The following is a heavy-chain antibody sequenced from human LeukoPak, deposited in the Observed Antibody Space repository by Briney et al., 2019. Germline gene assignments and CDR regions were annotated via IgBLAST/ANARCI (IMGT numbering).Heavy chain of an antibody. CDR3: AKQQDIVVVPAATDY. CDR2: ISYDGSNK. CDR1: AFTFSSYG. J-gene: IGHJ4*02. D-gene: IGHD2-2*01. Sequence: GGSLRLSCAASAFTFSSYGMDWVRQAPGKGLEWVAVISYDGSNKYYADSVKGRFTISRDNSKNTLYLQMNSLRAEDTAVYYCAKQQDIVVVPAATDYWGQGTLVTVSS. V-gene: IGHV3-30*18.